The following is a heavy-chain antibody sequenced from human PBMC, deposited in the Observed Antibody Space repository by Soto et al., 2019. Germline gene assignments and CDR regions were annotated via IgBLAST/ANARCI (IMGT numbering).Heavy chain of an antibody. CDR2: IYYSGST. V-gene: IGHV4-30-4*01. J-gene: IGHJ6*02. CDR1: GGSISSGDYY. D-gene: IGHD3-22*01. Sequence: SETPSLTCTVSGGSISSGDYYWSWIRQPPGKGLEWIGYIYYSGSTYYNPSLKSRVTISVDTSKNQFSLKLSSVTAADTAVYYCARTSGKYDSSGHYDYYYGMDVWGQGTTVTVSS. CDR3: ARTSGKYDSSGHYDYYYGMDV.